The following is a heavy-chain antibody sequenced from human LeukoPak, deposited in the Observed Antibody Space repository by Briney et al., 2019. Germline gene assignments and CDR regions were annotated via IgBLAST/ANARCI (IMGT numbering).Heavy chain of an antibody. D-gene: IGHD2-15*01. CDR2: ISGSGDNT. V-gene: IGHV3-23*01. J-gene: IGHJ4*02. Sequence: GGSLRLSCAASGFTFSRNATNWVRQAPGQGLEWVSGISGSGDNTYYADSVRGRFTISRDNSKNTLYLQMNSLRAEDTAVYYCAYCSGGDCYAGLDYWGQGTLVTVSS. CDR3: AYCSGGDCYAGLDY. CDR1: GFTFSRNA.